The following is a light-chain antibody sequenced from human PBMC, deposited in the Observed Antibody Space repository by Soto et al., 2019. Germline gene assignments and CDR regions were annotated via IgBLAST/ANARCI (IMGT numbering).Light chain of an antibody. CDR2: WAS. V-gene: IGKV4-1*01. Sequence: DIVMTQSPDSLAVSLGERATINCKSSQSVLYSSNNKNYLAWYQQKPGQPPKLLIYWASTRESGIGVPDRFSGSGSGTDFTLTISSLQAEDVAVYYCQQYYSSPYTFGQGTKLEIK. CDR1: QSVLYSSNNKNY. CDR3: QQYYSSPYT. J-gene: IGKJ2*01.